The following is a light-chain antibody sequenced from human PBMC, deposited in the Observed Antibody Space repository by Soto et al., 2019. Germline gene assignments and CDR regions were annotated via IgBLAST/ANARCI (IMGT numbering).Light chain of an antibody. CDR3: QHYNSYSEA. CDR1: QSISSW. CDR2: KAS. Sequence: DIPMTQSPSTLSASVGDRFTITCRAIQSISSWLAWYQQKPGKAPKLLIYKASTLKSGVPSRFSGSGSGTEFTLTISSLQPDDFATYYCQHYNSYSEAFGQGTKVDIK. J-gene: IGKJ1*01. V-gene: IGKV1-5*03.